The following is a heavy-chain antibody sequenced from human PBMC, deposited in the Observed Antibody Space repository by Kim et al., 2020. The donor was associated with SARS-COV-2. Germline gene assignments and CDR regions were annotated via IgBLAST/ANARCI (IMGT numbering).Heavy chain of an antibody. CDR2: INPKFGDT. D-gene: IGHD4-17*01. Sequence: ASVKVSCKASGYTFTAYFIHWVRQAPGQGLEWMGRINPKFGDTDYPQMSRGRVTMTRDTSINTAYMDLSGLTSDDTAIYYCAKQGDYGDYDFWGQGTTVTVSS. CDR3: AKQGDYGDYDF. J-gene: IGHJ3*01. CDR1: GYTFTAYF. V-gene: IGHV1-2*06.